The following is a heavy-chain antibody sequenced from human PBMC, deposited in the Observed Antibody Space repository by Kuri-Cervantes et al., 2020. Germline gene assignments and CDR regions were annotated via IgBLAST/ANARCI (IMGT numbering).Heavy chain of an antibody. J-gene: IGHJ4*02. CDR2: INPNSGGT. CDR1: GYTFTGYY. V-gene: IGHV1-2*02. Sequence: ASVKVSCKASGYTFTGYYMHWVRQAPGQGLEWMGWINPNSGGTNYAQKFQGRVTMTRDTSISTAYMELSRLRSDDTAVYYCARLGVRGVNFLGYWGQGTLVTVSS. CDR3: ARLGVRGVNFLGY. D-gene: IGHD3-10*01.